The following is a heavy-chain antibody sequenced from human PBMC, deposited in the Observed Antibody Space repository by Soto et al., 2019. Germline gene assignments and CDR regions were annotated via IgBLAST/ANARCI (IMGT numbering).Heavy chain of an antibody. CDR2: INPSGGST. J-gene: IGHJ4*01. Sequence: EASVKVSCKASGYIFTSYYIHWVRQAPGQGLEWMGVINPSGGSTNIAQKFQGRITMTRDTSTNTVYMELNSLRSEDTAVYYCARSAEYGDFDYWG. CDR3: ARSAEYGDFDY. V-gene: IGHV1-46*01. D-gene: IGHD3-10*01. CDR1: GYIFTSYY.